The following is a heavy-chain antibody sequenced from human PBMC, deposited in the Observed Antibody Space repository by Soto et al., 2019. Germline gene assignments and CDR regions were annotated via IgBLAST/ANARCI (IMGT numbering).Heavy chain of an antibody. V-gene: IGHV4-31*03. Sequence: SETLSLTCTVSGASISSSGYYWSWIRQHPGKGLEWIGYIYYSGSTDYNPSLNSRVTISLDTSKNQFSLKLSSVTAADTAVYYCARVPRIYSDLVGYFEYWGQGTLVTVSS. CDR2: IYYSGST. CDR1: GASISSSGYY. D-gene: IGHD4-17*01. CDR3: ARVPRIYSDLVGYFEY. J-gene: IGHJ4*02.